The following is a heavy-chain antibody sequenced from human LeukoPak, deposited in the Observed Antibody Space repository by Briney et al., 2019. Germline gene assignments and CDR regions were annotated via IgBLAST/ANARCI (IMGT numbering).Heavy chain of an antibody. D-gene: IGHD2-15*01. CDR1: GGSVSSGSYY. CDR2: IYYHGST. V-gene: IGHV4-61*01. Sequence: SETLSLPCTVSGGSVSSGSYYCSWTRQPPGEGLEWIGYIYYHGSTTYNPSLKSRVTISVDTSKNQVSVQLSSVTAADTAVYYCARDGRLKYCSGGSGFFDPWGQGTLVTVSS. J-gene: IGHJ5*02. CDR3: ARDGRLKYCSGGSGFFDP.